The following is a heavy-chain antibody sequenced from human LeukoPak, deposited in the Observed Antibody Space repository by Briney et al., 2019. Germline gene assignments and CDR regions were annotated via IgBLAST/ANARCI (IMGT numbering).Heavy chain of an antibody. D-gene: IGHD6-13*01. CDR1: GFTVSSSY. J-gene: IGHJ4*02. CDR2: IYSGGST. CDR3: XRAPYSSSWYFDY. V-gene: IGHV3-66*01. Sequence: GGSLRLSCAASGFTVSSSYMTWVRQAPGKGLEWVSVIYSGGSTHYAGSVKGRFTISRDNSKNTVYLQMNSLRAEDTAVYHCXRAPYSSSWYFDYWGQGTLVTVSS.